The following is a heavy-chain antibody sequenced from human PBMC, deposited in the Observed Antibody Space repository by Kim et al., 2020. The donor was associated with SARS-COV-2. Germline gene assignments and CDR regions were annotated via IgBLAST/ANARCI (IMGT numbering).Heavy chain of an antibody. V-gene: IGHV3-7*01. D-gene: IGHD2-21*01. CDR3: ARAGYEVISGHFGY. CDR1: GFSFSGCW. Sequence: GGSLRLSCAASGFSFSGCWMSWVRQAPGKGLEWVANIKKDGSEKYYVDSVKGRFTISRDNAKNSLYLQMNSLRAEDTAVYYCARAGYEVISGHFGYWGQGILVIVSS. J-gene: IGHJ4*02. CDR2: IKKDGSEK.